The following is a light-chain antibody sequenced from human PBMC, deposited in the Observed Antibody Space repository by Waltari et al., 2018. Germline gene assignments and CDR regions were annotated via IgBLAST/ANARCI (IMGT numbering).Light chain of an antibody. CDR1: SSNIGRSS. Sequence: QSVLTQPPSASGTPGQRVSISCSGSSSNIGRSSVSWYQQVPGTAPKLRIYRNNQRPSGVPDRFSGYKSGTSASLAISGLRSEDEADYYCAAWDDSLSGRFFGSGTKVTVL. CDR2: RNN. J-gene: IGLJ1*01. V-gene: IGLV1-47*01. CDR3: AAWDDSLSGRF.